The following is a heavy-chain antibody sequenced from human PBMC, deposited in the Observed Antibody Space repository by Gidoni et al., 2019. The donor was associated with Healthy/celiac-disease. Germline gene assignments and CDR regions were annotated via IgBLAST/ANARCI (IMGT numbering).Heavy chain of an antibody. V-gene: IGHV3-33*01. J-gene: IGHJ4*02. D-gene: IGHD4-17*01. Sequence: QVPPVASGGGVVQPERSLRLSCAASAVNFSSYRMHWVRQAPGKGLESVAVIGYDGSNKYYADSVNGRFTISRDNSKNTLYLQLHSLSAEDTAVYYCARESRVGHGDYLYYFDYWGQGTLVTVSS. CDR2: IGYDGSNK. CDR1: AVNFSSYR. CDR3: ARESRVGHGDYLYYFDY.